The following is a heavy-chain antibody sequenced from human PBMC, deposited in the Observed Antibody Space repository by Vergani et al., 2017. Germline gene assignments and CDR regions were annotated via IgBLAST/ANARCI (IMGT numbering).Heavy chain of an antibody. CDR2: INHSGST. D-gene: IGHD1-26*01. V-gene: IGHV4-34*01. CDR3: ARGGGPGAFDI. CDR1: GGSFSGYY. J-gene: IGHJ3*02. Sequence: QVQLQQWGAGLLKPSETLSLTCAVYGGSFSGYYWSWIRQPPGKGLEWIGEINHSGSTNYNPSLKSRVTISVDRSKNQFSLKLSSVTAADTAVYYCARGGGPGAFDIWGQGTMVTVSS.